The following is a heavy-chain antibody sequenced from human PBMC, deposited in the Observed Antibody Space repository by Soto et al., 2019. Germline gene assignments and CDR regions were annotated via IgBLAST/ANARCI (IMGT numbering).Heavy chain of an antibody. CDR2: INGDYGNT. Sequence: VRQAPGQGLEWMGRINGDYGNTQYAQKFRGRVTMTTDTSTTTVYMELTNLRSDDTAVYYCARCIQGDYYYGMDVWGQGTTVTVS. CDR3: ARCIQGDYYYGMDV. J-gene: IGHJ6*02. V-gene: IGHV1-18*01. D-gene: IGHD5-18*01.